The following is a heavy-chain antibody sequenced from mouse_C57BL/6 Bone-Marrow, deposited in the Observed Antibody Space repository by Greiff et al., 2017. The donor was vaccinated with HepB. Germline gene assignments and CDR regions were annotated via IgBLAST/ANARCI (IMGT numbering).Heavy chain of an antibody. J-gene: IGHJ4*01. Sequence: EVKLVESGGGLVKPGGSLKLSCAASGFTFSDYGMHWVRQAPEKGLEWVAYISSGRSTIYYADTVKGRFTISRDNAKNTLFLQMTSLRSEDTAMYYCAVYYDYDYYAMDYWGQGTSVTVSS. CDR1: GFTFSDYG. CDR2: ISSGRSTI. CDR3: AVYYDYDYYAMDY. V-gene: IGHV5-17*01. D-gene: IGHD2-4*01.